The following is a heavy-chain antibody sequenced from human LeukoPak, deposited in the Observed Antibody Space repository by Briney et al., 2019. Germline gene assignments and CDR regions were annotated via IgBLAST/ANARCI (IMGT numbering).Heavy chain of an antibody. CDR1: GGSISSSSYY. D-gene: IGHD6-19*01. CDR3: ARDRQWLVDH. Sequence: SETLSLTCTVSGGSISSSSYYWGWIRQPPGKGLEWIGSIYYSGSTYYNPSLKSRVTISVDTSKNQFSLKLTSVTAADTAVYYCARDRQWLVDHWGQGTLVTVSS. J-gene: IGHJ5*02. CDR2: IYYSGST. V-gene: IGHV4-39*07.